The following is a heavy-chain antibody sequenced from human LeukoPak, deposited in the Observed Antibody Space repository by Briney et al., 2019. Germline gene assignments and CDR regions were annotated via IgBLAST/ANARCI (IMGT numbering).Heavy chain of an antibody. V-gene: IGHV3-23*01. CDR2: ISGSGGST. D-gene: IGHD3-22*01. CDR3: AKDCYDSSGYSDAYDY. J-gene: IGHJ4*02. Sequence: GGSLRLSCAASGFTFSGYAMSWVRQAPGKGLEWVSAISGSGGSTYYADSVKGRFTISRDNSKNTLYLQMNSLRAEDTAVYYCAKDCYDSSGYSDAYDYWGQGTLVTVSS. CDR1: GFTFSGYA.